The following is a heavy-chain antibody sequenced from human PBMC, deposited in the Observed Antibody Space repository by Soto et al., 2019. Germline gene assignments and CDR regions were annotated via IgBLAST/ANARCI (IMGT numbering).Heavy chain of an antibody. V-gene: IGHV4-61*01. CDR3: ARGYCSGGSCHHGYYYGMDV. D-gene: IGHD2-15*01. CDR2: IYYSGST. Sequence: SETLSLTCTVSGGSVSSGSYYWSWIRQPPGKGLEWIGYIYYSGSTNYNPSLKSRVTISVDTSKNQFSLKLSSVTAADTAVYYCARGYCSGGSCHHGYYYGMDVWGQGTTVTVSS. J-gene: IGHJ6*02. CDR1: GGSVSSGSYY.